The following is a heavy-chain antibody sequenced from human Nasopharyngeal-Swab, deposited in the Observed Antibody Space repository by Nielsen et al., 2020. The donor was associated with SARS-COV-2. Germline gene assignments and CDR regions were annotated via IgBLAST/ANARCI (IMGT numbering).Heavy chain of an antibody. V-gene: IGHV3-48*04. CDR2: ISSSSSTI. CDR1: GFTFSSYS. CDR3: ARDRATPSPGYYYYGMDV. J-gene: IGHJ6*02. Sequence: GESLKISCAASGFTFSSYSMNWVRQAPGKGPEWVSYISSSSSTIYYADSVKGRFTISRDNAKNTLYLQMNSLRAEDTAVYYCARDRATPSPGYYYYGMDVWAKGPRSPSP.